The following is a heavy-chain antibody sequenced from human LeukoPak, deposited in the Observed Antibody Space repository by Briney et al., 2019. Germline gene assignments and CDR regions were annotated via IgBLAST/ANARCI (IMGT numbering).Heavy chain of an antibody. CDR2: IYNSWGT. D-gene: IGHD3-22*01. V-gene: IGHV4-59*01. Sequence: SETLCLTCTASGGSISSYYMSWIRQPPGKGLEWIGYIYNSWGTNCTPSLKSRVTISVDTSKNQFSLKLSSVTAADTAVYYCARDRSDSSARGWYSDLWGRGTLVTVSS. CDR3: ARDRSDSSARGWYSDL. CDR1: GGSISSYY. J-gene: IGHJ2*01.